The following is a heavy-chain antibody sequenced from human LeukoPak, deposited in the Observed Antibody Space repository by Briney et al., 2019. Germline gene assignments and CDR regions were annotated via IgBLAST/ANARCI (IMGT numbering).Heavy chain of an antibody. Sequence: GRSLRLSCAASGFTFSSYGMHWVRQAPGKGLEWVAVISYDGSNKYYGDSVKGRFTISRDNSKNTVYLQMNSLRVEDTAVYYCARDRLEAVADDDYFDYWGQGTLVTVSS. V-gene: IGHV3-30*03. CDR3: ARDRLEAVADDDYFDY. D-gene: IGHD6-19*01. J-gene: IGHJ4*02. CDR1: GFTFSSYG. CDR2: ISYDGSNK.